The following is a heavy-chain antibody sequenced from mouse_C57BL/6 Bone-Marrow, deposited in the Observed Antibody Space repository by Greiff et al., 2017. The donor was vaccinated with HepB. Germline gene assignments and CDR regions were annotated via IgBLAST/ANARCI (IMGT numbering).Heavy chain of an antibody. D-gene: IGHD1-1*01. Sequence: VMLVESGPGLVQPSQSLSITCTVSGFSLTSYGVHWVRQSPGKGLEWLGVIWSGGSTDYNAAFISRLSISKDNSKSQVFFKMNSLQADDTAIYYCARSYGSSYGGYYAMDYWGQGTSVTVSS. J-gene: IGHJ4*01. CDR2: IWSGGST. CDR3: ARSYGSSYGGYYAMDY. V-gene: IGHV2-2*01. CDR1: GFSLTSYG.